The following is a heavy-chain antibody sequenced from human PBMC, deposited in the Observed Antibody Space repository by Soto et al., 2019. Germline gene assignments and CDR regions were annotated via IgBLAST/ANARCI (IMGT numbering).Heavy chain of an antibody. CDR3: ERGGGTRRSAYYIDH. D-gene: IGHD1-1*01. Sequence: QVQLVESGGGVVQPGRSLRLSCAASGYVFNHYGLHWVRQAPGKGLEWLTLTSYDGSNKQYADSVKGRFTISRDDSKNTVFLQMSSLRVDKTAVYYCERGGGTRRSAYYIDHWGERSLVTVAS. CDR1: GYVFNHYG. J-gene: IGHJ4*02. V-gene: IGHV3-33*01. CDR2: TSYDGSNK.